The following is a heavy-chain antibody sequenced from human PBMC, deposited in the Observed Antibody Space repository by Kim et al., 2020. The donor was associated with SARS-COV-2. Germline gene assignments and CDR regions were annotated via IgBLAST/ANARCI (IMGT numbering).Heavy chain of an antibody. D-gene: IGHD6-19*01. CDR3: ASEIAVAGGGVWYFDY. Sequence: GGSLRLSCAASGFTFSSYGMHWVRQAPGKGLEWVAVISYDGSNKYYADSVKGRFTISRDNSKNTLYLQMNSLRAEDTAVYYCASEIAVAGGGVWYFDYWGQGTLVTVSS. J-gene: IGHJ4*02. CDR1: GFTFSSYG. CDR2: ISYDGSNK. V-gene: IGHV3-30*03.